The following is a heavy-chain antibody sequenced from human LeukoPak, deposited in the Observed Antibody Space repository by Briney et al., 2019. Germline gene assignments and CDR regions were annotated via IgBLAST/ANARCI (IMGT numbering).Heavy chain of an antibody. Sequence: GSLRLSCAASEFTVSNSYMTWVRQAPGKGLEWVSVIYEGGGRYYGDSVKGRFTISKDNFENTVYLQMNSLRADDTAVYYCARDTGSSGGHFDYWGQGTLITVSS. D-gene: IGHD3-10*01. CDR3: ARDTGSSGGHFDY. CDR1: EFTVSNSY. CDR2: IYEGGGR. V-gene: IGHV3-53*01. J-gene: IGHJ4*02.